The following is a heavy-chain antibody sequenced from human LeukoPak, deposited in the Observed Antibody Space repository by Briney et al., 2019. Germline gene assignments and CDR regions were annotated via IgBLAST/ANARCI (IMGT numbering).Heavy chain of an antibody. Sequence: GASVKVSCKASGYTFTSYDINWVRQATGQGLEWMGWMNPNSGNTGYAQKFQGRVTMTRNTSISTAYMELSSLRSEDTAVYYRARVGQQLRYLHHWGQGTLVTVSS. D-gene: IGHD6-13*01. J-gene: IGHJ1*01. CDR2: MNPNSGNT. V-gene: IGHV1-8*01. CDR1: GYTFTSYD. CDR3: ARVGQQLRYLHH.